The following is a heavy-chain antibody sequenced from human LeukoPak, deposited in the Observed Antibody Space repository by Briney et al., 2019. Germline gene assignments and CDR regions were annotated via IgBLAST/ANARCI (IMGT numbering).Heavy chain of an antibody. CDR2: IYYSGST. Sequence: SETLSLTCTVSGGSISNYYWSWIRQPPGKGLEWIGYIYYSGSTNYNPSLKSRVTISLDTSKNQFSLKRSSVTAADTALYYCARDSGGNYGSIDYWGQGTLVTVSS. V-gene: IGHV4-59*01. CDR3: ARDSGGNYGSIDY. CDR1: GGSISNYY. J-gene: IGHJ4*02. D-gene: IGHD4-11*01.